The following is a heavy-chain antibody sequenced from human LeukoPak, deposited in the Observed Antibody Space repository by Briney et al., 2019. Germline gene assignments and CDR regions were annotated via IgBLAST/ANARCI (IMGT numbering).Heavy chain of an antibody. Sequence: ASVKVSCKASGYTFTGYYMHWVRQAPGQGLEWMGWINPNSGGTNYAQKFQGRVTMTRDTSISTAYMELSRLRSDDTAVYYCARGGVPAATTHMGFDPWGQGTLVTVSS. CDR1: GYTFTGYY. CDR3: ARGGVPAATTHMGFDP. J-gene: IGHJ5*02. D-gene: IGHD2-2*01. V-gene: IGHV1-2*02. CDR2: INPNSGGT.